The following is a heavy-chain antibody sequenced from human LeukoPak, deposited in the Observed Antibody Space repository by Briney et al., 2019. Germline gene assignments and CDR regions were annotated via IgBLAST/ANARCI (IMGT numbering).Heavy chain of an antibody. V-gene: IGHV3-74*01. CDR3: AAGAGRYCSSTSCYAGASDI. CDR1: GFTFSSYW. CDR2: INSDGSST. J-gene: IGHJ3*02. Sequence: PGGSLRLSCAASGFTFSSYWMHWVRQAPGKGLVWVSRINSDGSSTSYADSVKGRFTISRDNAKNSLYLQMNSLRAEDTAVYYCAAGAGRYCSSTSCYAGASDIWGQGTMVTVSS. D-gene: IGHD2-2*01.